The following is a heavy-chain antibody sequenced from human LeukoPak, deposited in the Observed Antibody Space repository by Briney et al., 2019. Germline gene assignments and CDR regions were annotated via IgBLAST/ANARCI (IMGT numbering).Heavy chain of an antibody. CDR2: INHRGST. D-gene: IGHD4-23*01. V-gene: IGHV4-34*01. CDR1: GESFSGYY. J-gene: IGHJ4*02. CDR3: AGGPGGTVATFDY. Sequence: SETLSLTCAVYGESFSGYYWSWIRQPPGKGLEWIGEINHRGSTDYNPSLKSRVNISVDTSKNQFSLKLSSVTAADTAVYYCAGGPGGTVATFDYWGQGTPVTVSS.